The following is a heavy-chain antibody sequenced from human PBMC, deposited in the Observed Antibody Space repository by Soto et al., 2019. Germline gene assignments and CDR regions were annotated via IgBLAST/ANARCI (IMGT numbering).Heavy chain of an antibody. Sequence: GGSLRLSCAASGFTFDNYVMGWVRQAPGKGLEWVSFISGSGDSRYYADSVKGRFTISRDNSKDTLYLQMGSLRAEDMAVYYCARADCSGCSCWEPDYWGQGTLVTVSS. J-gene: IGHJ4*02. CDR1: GFTFDNYV. D-gene: IGHD2-15*01. CDR2: ISGSGDSR. CDR3: ARADCSGCSCWEPDY. V-gene: IGHV3-23*01.